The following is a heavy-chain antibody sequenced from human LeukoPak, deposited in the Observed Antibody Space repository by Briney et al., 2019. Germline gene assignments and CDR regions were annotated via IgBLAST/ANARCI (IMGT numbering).Heavy chain of an antibody. J-gene: IGHJ4*02. CDR1: GFTFSDYY. D-gene: IGHD5-24*01. CDR3: ARETRVRWTDY. Sequence: AGGSLRLSCAASGFTFSDYYMTWIRQAPGKGLEWVSYISSSGSAIYYADSVKGRFTISRDNAKNSLYLQMNSLRAEDTAVYYCARETRVRWTDYWGQGILVTVSS. CDR2: ISSSGSAI. V-gene: IGHV3-11*04.